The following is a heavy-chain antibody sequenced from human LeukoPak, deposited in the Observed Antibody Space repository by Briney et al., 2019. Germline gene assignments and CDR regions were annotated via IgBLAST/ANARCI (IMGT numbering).Heavy chain of an antibody. CDR2: IYHSGST. CDR1: GGSISSGGYS. CDR3: ARGHGYYFDY. J-gene: IGHJ4*02. D-gene: IGHD6-25*01. Sequence: PSETLSLTCAASGGSISSGGYSWSWIRQPPGKGLEWIGYIYHSGSTYYNPSLKSRVTISVDRSKNQFSLKLSSVTAADTAVYYCARGHGYYFDYWGQGTLVTVSS. V-gene: IGHV4-30-2*01.